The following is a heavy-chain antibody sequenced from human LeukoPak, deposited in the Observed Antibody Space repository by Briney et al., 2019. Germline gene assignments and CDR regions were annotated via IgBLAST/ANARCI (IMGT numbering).Heavy chain of an antibody. V-gene: IGHV1-69*13. J-gene: IGHJ4*02. D-gene: IGHD6-6*01. CDR2: IIPIFGTA. Sequence: SVKVSCKASGGTFSSYAISWVRQAPGQGLEWMGGIIPIFGTANYAQKFQGRVTITADESTSTAYMELSSLTSDDTALYYCAKNFRTLASRRTSPFDSWGQGTLVIVSS. CDR1: GGTFSSYA. CDR3: AKNFRTLASRRTSPFDS.